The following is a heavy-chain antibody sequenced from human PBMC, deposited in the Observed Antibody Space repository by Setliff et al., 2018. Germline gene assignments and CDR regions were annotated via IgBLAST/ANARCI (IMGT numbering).Heavy chain of an antibody. J-gene: IGHJ1*01. CDR3: ASRNSDGGPEYFQH. Sequence: SETLSLTCGASGGSFSDYYWSWIRQPAGKGLEWIGRVYSNVGTNFNPSLKSRVTMSVDASKNQISLKLMSVTAADTAVYYCASRNSDGGPEYFQHWGQGALVTVSS. V-gene: IGHV4-4*07. CDR1: GGSFSDYY. CDR2: VYSNVGT. D-gene: IGHD1-26*01.